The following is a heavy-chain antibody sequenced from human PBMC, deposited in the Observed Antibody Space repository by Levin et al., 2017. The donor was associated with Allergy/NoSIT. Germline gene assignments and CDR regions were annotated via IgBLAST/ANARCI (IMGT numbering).Heavy chain of an antibody. D-gene: IGHD3-10*01. V-gene: IGHV3-11*03. CDR3: SRRYGSGTYYPWNNY. J-gene: IGHJ4*02. CDR2: MITSGRYT. Sequence: GESLKISCAASGFTFSDYYMSWIRQAPGKGLEWRSEMITSGRYTSYADSVKGRFTISRDNANNLVFLQMNSLRAEDTAVSYCSRRYGSGTYYPWNNYWGQGTLVTVSS. CDR1: GFTFSDYY.